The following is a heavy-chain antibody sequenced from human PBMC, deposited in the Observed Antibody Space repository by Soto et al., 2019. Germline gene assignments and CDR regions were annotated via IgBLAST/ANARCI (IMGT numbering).Heavy chain of an antibody. V-gene: IGHV3-9*01. CDR2: ISWNSGSI. CDR1: GFTFDDYA. Sequence: GGSLRLSCVASGFTFDDYAMHWVRQAPGKGLEWVSGISWNSGSIGYADSVKGRFTISRDNAKNSLYLQMNSLRAEDTALYYCAKSNGDTTDGDAFDIWGQGTMVTVSS. D-gene: IGHD4-17*01. J-gene: IGHJ3*02. CDR3: AKSNGDTTDGDAFDI.